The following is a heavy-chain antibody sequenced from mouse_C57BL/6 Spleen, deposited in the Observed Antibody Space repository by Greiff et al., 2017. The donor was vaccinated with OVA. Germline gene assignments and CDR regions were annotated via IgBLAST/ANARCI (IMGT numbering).Heavy chain of an antibody. J-gene: IGHJ2*01. D-gene: IGHD1-1*01. CDR2: ISYDGSN. CDR3: ARGALYGSPDY. Sequence: VQLQQSGPGLVKPSQSLSLTCSVTGYSITSGYYWIWIRQFPGNKLEWMGYISYDGSNNYNPSLKNRISITRDTSKNQFFLKLNSVTTEDTATYYCARGALYGSPDYWGQGTTLTVSS. CDR1: GYSITSGYY. V-gene: IGHV3-6*01.